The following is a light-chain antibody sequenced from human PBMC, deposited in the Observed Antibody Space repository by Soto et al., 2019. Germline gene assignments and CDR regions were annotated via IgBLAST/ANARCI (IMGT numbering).Light chain of an antibody. Sequence: EIVLTQSPATLSLSPGERATLSCRASQNIDINLVWYQQKPGQAPRLLLFRASTRATGIPPRFSGSGSGTELTLTISSLQSEDIAVYYCQQYHHWPPITFGQGTRLEIK. CDR1: QNIDIN. J-gene: IGKJ5*01. CDR2: RAS. CDR3: QQYHHWPPIT. V-gene: IGKV3-15*01.